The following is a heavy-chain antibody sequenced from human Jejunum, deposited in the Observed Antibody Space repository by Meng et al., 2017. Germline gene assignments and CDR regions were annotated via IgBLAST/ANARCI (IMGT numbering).Heavy chain of an antibody. CDR2: ISPGGGTT. V-gene: IGHV3-23*04. Sequence: VEMVAVGGGVVPPGGSLRFSCAASGFTFSSYAMSWVRQAPGKGLEWVSTISPGGGTTYYADSVKGRFTISRDNSMNTLSLQMNSLSADDTAVYYCAKTHWLDYWGQGTLVTVSS. J-gene: IGHJ4*02. CDR3: AKTHWLDY. CDR1: GFTFSSYA. D-gene: IGHD1-1*01.